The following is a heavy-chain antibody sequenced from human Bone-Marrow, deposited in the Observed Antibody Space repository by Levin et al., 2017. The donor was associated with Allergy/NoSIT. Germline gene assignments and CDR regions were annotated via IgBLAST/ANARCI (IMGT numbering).Heavy chain of an antibody. Sequence: SCAASGFTFQSYAMHWVRQAPGKGLDWVALIWFDGNYQYYADSINGRFTISRDNSKNTLFLELRNLRGDDTAVYYCGRGTGSGSFLVDFWGQGTLVTVSS. D-gene: IGHD3-10*01. CDR2: IWFDGNYQ. J-gene: IGHJ4*02. CDR1: GFTFQSYA. CDR3: GRGTGSGSFLVDF. V-gene: IGHV3-33*01.